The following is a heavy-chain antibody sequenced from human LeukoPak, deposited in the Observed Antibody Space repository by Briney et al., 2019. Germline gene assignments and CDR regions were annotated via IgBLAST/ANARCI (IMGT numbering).Heavy chain of an antibody. V-gene: IGHV1-2*02. Sequence: ASVKVSCKASGYTFTGYYMHWVRQAPGQGLEWMGWINPNSGGTNYAQKFQGRVTMTRDTSISTAYMELSRLRSDDTAVYYCARNFGNYYDSSGYSDYWGQGTLVTVSS. CDR2: INPNSGGT. J-gene: IGHJ4*02. CDR1: GYTFTGYY. CDR3: ARNFGNYYDSSGYSDY. D-gene: IGHD3-22*01.